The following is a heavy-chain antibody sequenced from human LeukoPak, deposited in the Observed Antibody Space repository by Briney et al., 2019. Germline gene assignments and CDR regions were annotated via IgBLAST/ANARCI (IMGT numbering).Heavy chain of an antibody. D-gene: IGHD5-18*01. V-gene: IGHV4-59*01. CDR1: GGSISSYY. Sequence: SETLSLTCTVSGGSISSYYWSWIRQPPGKGLEWIGYIYYSGSTNYNPSLKSRVTISVDTSKNQFSLKLSSVTAADTAEYYCARVGDYSYGNYWGQGTLVTVSS. CDR3: ARVGDYSYGNY. CDR2: IYYSGST. J-gene: IGHJ4*02.